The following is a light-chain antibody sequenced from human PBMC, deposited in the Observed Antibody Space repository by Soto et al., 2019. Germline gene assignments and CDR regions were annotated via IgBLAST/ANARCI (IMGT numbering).Light chain of an antibody. V-gene: IGKV4-1*01. CDR1: QSLLFRSNSKTY. J-gene: IGKJ1*01. CDR3: QHYYNTPRT. CDR2: WAS. Sequence: DIVMTQSPDSLAVSLGERATIKCKSSQSLLFRSNSKTYLAWYQQKPAQPPKLLISWASTRESGVPDRFSGSGSGTYFTLTISGLQAEDGAVYYCQHYYNTPRTFGQGTKVAIK.